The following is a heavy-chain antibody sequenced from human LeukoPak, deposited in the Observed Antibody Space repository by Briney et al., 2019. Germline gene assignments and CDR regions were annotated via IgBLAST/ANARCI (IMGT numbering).Heavy chain of an antibody. Sequence: GGSLRLSCAASGFTFSSYSMNWVRQAPGKGLEWVSGISGSGGSTYYADSVKGRFTISRDNSKNRLYLQMNSLRAEDTAVYYCAKRPRGNYLDPFDYWGQGTLVTVSS. D-gene: IGHD3-10*01. CDR3: AKRPRGNYLDPFDY. J-gene: IGHJ4*02. CDR2: ISGSGGST. V-gene: IGHV3-23*01. CDR1: GFTFSSYS.